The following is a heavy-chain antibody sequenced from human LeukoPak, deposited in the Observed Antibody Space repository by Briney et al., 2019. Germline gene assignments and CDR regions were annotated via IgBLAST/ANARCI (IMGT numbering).Heavy chain of an antibody. D-gene: IGHD2-21*01. Sequence: GGSLRLSCAAPGFTFSHAWMSWDRQAPGKGLEWVSYINGGGSPIYYADSVRGRFTISRDNAKNSLYLQMNSLRAEDTAVYYCVRDNPRCCGVIPPNIDDYWGQGTLVTVSS. CDR2: INGGGSPI. CDR1: GFTFSHAW. CDR3: VRDNPRCCGVIPPNIDDY. J-gene: IGHJ4*02. V-gene: IGHV3-11*04.